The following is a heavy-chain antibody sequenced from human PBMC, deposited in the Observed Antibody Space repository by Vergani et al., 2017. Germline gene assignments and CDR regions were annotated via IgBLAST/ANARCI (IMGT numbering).Heavy chain of an antibody. J-gene: IGHJ6*02. CDR3: AKDGRPAARWKGVYYYGMDV. CDR1: GFTFSSYA. CDR2: ISGSGGST. D-gene: IGHD2-2*01. Sequence: EVQLLESGGGLVQPGGSLRLSCAASGFTFSSYAMSWVRQAPGKGLEWVSAISGSGGSTYYADSVKGRFTISRDNSKNTRYLQMNSLRAEDTAVYYCAKDGRPAARWKGVYYYGMDVWGQGITVTVSS. V-gene: IGHV3-23*01.